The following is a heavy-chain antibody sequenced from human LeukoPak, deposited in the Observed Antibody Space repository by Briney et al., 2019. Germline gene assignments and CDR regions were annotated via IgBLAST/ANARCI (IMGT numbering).Heavy chain of an antibody. Sequence: SETLSLTCTVSVGSSSSGSYYWSWIRQPAGKGLEWIGRIYTSGSTNCNPSLKSRVTISVDTSKNQFSLKLRSVTAADTAVYYCATEPYYYGSGSYYWGQRTLVTVSS. CDR1: VGSSSSGSYY. J-gene: IGHJ4*02. CDR2: IYTSGST. D-gene: IGHD3-10*01. CDR3: ATEPYYYGSGSYY. V-gene: IGHV4-61*02.